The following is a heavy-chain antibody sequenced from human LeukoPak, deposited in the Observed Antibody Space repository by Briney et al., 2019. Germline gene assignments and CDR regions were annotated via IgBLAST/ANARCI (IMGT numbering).Heavy chain of an antibody. CDR2: ISSSGSTI. D-gene: IGHD6-13*01. J-gene: IGHJ6*03. CDR3: ARAAGHYYYYCYMDV. Sequence: GGSLRLSCAASGFTFSSYEMNWVRQAPGKGLEWVSYISSSGSTIYYADSVKGRFTISRDNAKNSLYLQMNSLRAEDTAVYYCARAAGHYYYYCYMDVWGKGTTVTISS. V-gene: IGHV3-48*03. CDR1: GFTFSSYE.